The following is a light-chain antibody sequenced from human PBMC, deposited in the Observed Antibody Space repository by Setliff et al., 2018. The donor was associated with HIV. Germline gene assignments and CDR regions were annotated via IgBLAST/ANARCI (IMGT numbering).Light chain of an antibody. CDR2: QAS. J-gene: IGLJ1*01. V-gene: IGLV2-23*01. CDR1: SGDVGRYNL. CDR3: CSNTGSNTYV. Sequence: ALTQPASVSGSPGQSITISCTGTSGDVGRYNLVSWYQQQPGKPPKLMIYQASKRPSGVSNRFSGSKSGNTASQTISGLQAEDEADYYCCSNTGSNTYVFGTGTKVTVL.